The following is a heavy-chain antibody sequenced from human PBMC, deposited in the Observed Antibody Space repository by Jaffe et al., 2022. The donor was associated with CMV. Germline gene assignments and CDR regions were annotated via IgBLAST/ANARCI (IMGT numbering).Heavy chain of an antibody. CDR3: ARDWGFCSITSCDTADY. V-gene: IGHV1-69*09. D-gene: IGHD2-2*02. J-gene: IGHJ4*02. CDR2: IIPILHIA. CDR1: GGTLSDYG. Sequence: QVQLVQSGAEVKKPGSSVKVSCKASGGTLSDYGISWVRQVPGQGFEYLGRIIPILHIANYAQNFQGRIAFTADNSTNTFYMDLSSLTSEDTAVYYCARDWGFCSITSCDTADYWGQGTLVTVSS.